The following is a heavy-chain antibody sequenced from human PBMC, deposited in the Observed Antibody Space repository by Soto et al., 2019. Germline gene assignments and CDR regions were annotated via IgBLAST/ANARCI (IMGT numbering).Heavy chain of an antibody. V-gene: IGHV1-69*13. J-gene: IGHJ6*02. D-gene: IGHD3-3*01. CDR3: ARPDYDFWSGYYAPAYYYGMVV. CDR1: GGTFSSYA. CDR2: IIPIFGTA. Sequence: GASVKVSCKASGGTFSSYAISWVRQAPGQGLEWMGGIIPIFGTANYAQKFQGRVTITADESTSTAYMELSSLRSEDTAVYYCARPDYDFWSGYYAPAYYYGMVVWGQGTTVTVSS.